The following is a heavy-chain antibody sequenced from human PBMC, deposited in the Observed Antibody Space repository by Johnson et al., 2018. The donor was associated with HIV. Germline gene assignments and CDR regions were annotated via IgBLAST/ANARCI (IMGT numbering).Heavy chain of an antibody. Sequence: QVQLVESGGGLVQPGGSLRLSCAASGFIFSDYYMTWIRQAPGKGLESISYISSSGRTIYYADSVKGRFTMSRDNAKKSLYLQMNSLRAEDTAVYYCAREEGTDILTRGDALDIWGQGTMVTVSS. CDR2: ISSSGRTI. CDR3: AREEGTDILTRGDALDI. J-gene: IGHJ3*02. V-gene: IGHV3-11*04. CDR1: GFIFSDYY. D-gene: IGHD3-9*01.